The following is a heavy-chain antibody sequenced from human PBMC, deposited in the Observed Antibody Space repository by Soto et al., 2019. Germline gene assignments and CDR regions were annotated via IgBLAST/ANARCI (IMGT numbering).Heavy chain of an antibody. J-gene: IGHJ4*02. CDR2: ISYDGSNK. D-gene: IGHD3-22*01. Sequence: GGSLRLSCAASGFTFSSYAMHWVRQAPGKGLEWVAVISYDGSNKYYADSVKGRFTIFRDNSKNTLYLQMNSLRAEDTAVYYCAREGLDDSSGYYSFDYWGQGTLVTVSS. CDR3: AREGLDDSSGYYSFDY. V-gene: IGHV3-30-3*01. CDR1: GFTFSSYA.